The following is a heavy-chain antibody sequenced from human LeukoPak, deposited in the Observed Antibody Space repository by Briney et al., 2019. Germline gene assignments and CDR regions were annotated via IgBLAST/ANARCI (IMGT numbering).Heavy chain of an antibody. V-gene: IGHV4-34*01. CDR1: GGSFSGFY. CDR2: INQTGKTNYNPSLT. CDR3: ARGCLRTYYYYYIDV. J-gene: IGHJ6*03. D-gene: IGHD3-16*01. Sequence: SETLSLTCAVDGGSFSGFYWTWIRQTPGKGLEWIGEINQTGKTNYNPSLTDYNPSLKSRVTISVDSSKNQWSLKVNSETGAKTAVYYCARGCLRTYYYYYIDVWGKGTTVTVSS.